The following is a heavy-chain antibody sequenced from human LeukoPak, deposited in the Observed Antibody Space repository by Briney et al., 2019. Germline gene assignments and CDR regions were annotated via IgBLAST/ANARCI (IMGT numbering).Heavy chain of an antibody. CDR1: GGTFSSYG. V-gene: IGHV1-18*01. D-gene: IGHD2-2*03. J-gene: IGHJ4*02. CDR3: ATGYCSSTNCRIDY. Sequence: GASVKVSCKASGGTFSSYGISWVRQAPGQGLEWMGWIRVYNGDTNYAQKLQGRVTMTTDTSTSTAYMELRSLRSDDTAVYYCATGYCSSTNCRIDYWGQGTLVSVSS. CDR2: IRVYNGDT.